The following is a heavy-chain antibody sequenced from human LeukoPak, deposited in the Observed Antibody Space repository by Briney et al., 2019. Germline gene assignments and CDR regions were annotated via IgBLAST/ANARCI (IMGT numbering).Heavy chain of an antibody. CDR1: GYSFSNYG. D-gene: IGHD6-19*01. CDR2: ISAYNGNT. J-gene: IGHJ4*02. V-gene: IGHV1-18*01. CDR3: ARARIAVTGTVDY. Sequence: ASVKVSCKASGYSFSNYGITWVRQAPGQGLEWMGWISAYNGNTDFAQKLQGRVTMTTDTSTSTAYMELRSLRSDDTAVYYCARARIAVTGTVDYWGQGTLVIASS.